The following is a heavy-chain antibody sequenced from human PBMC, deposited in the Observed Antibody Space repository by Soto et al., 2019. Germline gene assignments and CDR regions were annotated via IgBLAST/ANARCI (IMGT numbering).Heavy chain of an antibody. V-gene: IGHV1-69*13. CDR3: ARGVVTRLNYYYYGIDV. CDR1: GGTFSSYA. D-gene: IGHD2-21*02. CDR2: IIPIFGTA. Sequence: SVKVSCKASGGTFSSYAISWVRQTPGQGLEWMGGIIPIFGTANYAQKFQGRVTITADESTSTAYMELSSLRSEDTAVYYCARGVVTRLNYYYYGIDVWGQGTTVTVSS. J-gene: IGHJ6*02.